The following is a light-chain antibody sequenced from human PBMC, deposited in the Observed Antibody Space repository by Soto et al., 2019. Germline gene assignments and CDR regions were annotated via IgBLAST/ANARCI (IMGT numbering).Light chain of an antibody. Sequence: AIQVTQSPSSLSASVGDRVTITCRASQDIRGALAWYQQKPGKAPKLLIYDVSTLESGVPSRFSGSGSGTEFTLAISSLQPEDFGTYYCQQFNSYPSTFGHGTRREIK. CDR2: DVS. V-gene: IGKV1-13*02. J-gene: IGKJ5*01. CDR1: QDIRGA. CDR3: QQFNSYPST.